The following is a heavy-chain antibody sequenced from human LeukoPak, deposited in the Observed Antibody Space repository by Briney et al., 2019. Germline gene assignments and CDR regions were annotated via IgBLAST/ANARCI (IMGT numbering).Heavy chain of an antibody. J-gene: IGHJ4*02. CDR3: ARGEATRTFGELPTYYFDY. D-gene: IGHD3-10*01. Sequence: PSETLSLTCTVSGGSISNYYWSWIRQAPGKRLEWIGSIYYSGSSFDNPALKSRVTISVDTSKNQFSLKLSSVTAADTAVYYCARGEATRTFGELPTYYFDYWGQGTLVTVSS. CDR2: IYYSGSS. V-gene: IGHV4-59*12. CDR1: GGSISNYY.